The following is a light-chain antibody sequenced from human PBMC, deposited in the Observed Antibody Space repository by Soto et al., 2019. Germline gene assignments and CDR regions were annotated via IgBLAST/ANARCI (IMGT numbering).Light chain of an antibody. CDR1: QGIRND. J-gene: IGKJ4*01. Sequence: DIQMTQSPSSLSASVGDRVTITCRASQGIRNDLGWYQQKPGKAPKRLIYAASSLQSGVPSRFSGSGSDTEFTLTINNLQPDDFATYNCQQYNRYSLTFGGGTKVDIK. CDR3: QQYNRYSLT. CDR2: AAS. V-gene: IGKV1-17*02.